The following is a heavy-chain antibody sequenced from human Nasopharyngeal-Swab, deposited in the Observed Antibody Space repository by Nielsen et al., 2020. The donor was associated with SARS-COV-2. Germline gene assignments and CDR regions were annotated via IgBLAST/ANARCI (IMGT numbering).Heavy chain of an antibody. CDR3: AREGQIFGVVDYYYYGLDV. Sequence: GESLKISCAASGFTFSSYSMNWVRQAPGKGLEWVSSISSSSSYIYYADSVKGRSTISRDNAKNSLYLQMNSLRAEDTAVYYCAREGQIFGVVDYYYYGLDVWGQGTTVTVSS. J-gene: IGHJ6*02. D-gene: IGHD3-3*01. V-gene: IGHV3-21*01. CDR2: ISSSSSYI. CDR1: GFTFSSYS.